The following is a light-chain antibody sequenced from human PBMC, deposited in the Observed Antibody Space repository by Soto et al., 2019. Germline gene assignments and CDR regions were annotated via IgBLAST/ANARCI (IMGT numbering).Light chain of an antibody. V-gene: IGKV3-20*01. CDR2: GAS. J-gene: IGKJ2*01. CDR3: QQYGSSPMYT. Sequence: EIVLTQSPGTLSLSPGERATLSCRASQSVSSSYLAWYQQKPGQAPRLLIHGASARATGIPDRFSGSGSGTDFTITISRLEPADFAVYFCQQYGSSPMYTFGQGTKLEIK. CDR1: QSVSSSY.